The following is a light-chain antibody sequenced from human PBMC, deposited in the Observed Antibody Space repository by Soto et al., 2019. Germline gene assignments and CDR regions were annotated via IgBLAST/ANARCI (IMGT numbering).Light chain of an antibody. CDR3: AAWDDSLNGSYV. J-gene: IGLJ1*01. CDR2: SNN. Sequence: QSVLPQPPSASGTPGQRVTISCSGSSSNIGSNTVNWYQQLPGTAPKLLIYSNNQRPSGVPDRSSGSKSGTSASLAISGLQSEDEADYYCAAWDDSLNGSYVFGTGTKVTVL. V-gene: IGLV1-44*01. CDR1: SSNIGSNT.